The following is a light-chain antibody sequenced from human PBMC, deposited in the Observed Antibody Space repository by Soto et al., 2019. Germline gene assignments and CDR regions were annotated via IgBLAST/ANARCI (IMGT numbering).Light chain of an antibody. J-gene: IGKJ1*01. V-gene: IGKV1-5*01. CDR1: QSISSW. CDR2: DAS. Sequence: DIQMTQSPSTLSASVGDRDTNTCRASQSISSWLAWYQQKPGKAPKLLIYDASSLESGVPSRFSGSGSGTEFTLTISSLLPDDFATYYCQQYNSYSGTFGQGTKVDIK. CDR3: QQYNSYSGT.